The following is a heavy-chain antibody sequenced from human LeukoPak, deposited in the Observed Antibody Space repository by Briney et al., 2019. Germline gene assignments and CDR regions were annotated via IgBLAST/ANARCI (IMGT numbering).Heavy chain of an antibody. D-gene: IGHD2-2*01. CDR3: VKVRVPVGRYYYYYALDV. CDR1: GFTFHDYA. Sequence: PGGSLRLSCAASGFTFHDYAMHWVRHAPGKGLEWVSGINWNSASIGYADSVKGRFTISRDNAKNSLYLQMNSLRAEDTALYYCVKVRVPVGRYYYYYALDVWGQGTTVTVSS. CDR2: INWNSASI. J-gene: IGHJ6*02. V-gene: IGHV3-9*01.